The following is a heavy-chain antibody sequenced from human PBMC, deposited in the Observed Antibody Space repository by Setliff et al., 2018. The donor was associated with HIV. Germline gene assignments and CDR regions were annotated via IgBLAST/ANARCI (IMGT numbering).Heavy chain of an antibody. CDR1: GFSFSRYT. J-gene: IGHJ4*02. D-gene: IGHD3-22*01. Sequence: GGSLRLSCVASGFSFSRYTMMWVRQTPGKGLEWVSSITSNRNYKYADSVKGRFTISRDNTKTSLYLQMNSLRAEDTAVYYCAKGDSFVFSYVYPDYWGPGTLVTVSS. V-gene: IGHV3-21*01. CDR3: AKGDSFVFSYVYPDY. CDR2: ITSNRNY.